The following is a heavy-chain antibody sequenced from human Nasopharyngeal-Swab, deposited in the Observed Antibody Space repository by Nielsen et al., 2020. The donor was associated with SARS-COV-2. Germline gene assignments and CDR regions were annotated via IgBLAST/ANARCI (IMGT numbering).Heavy chain of an antibody. J-gene: IGHJ4*02. CDR2: IDPSDSYT. Sequence: GGSLRLSCKGSGYSFTSYWISWVRQMPGKGLEWMGRIDPSDSYTNYSPSFQGHVTISADKSISTAYLQWSSLKASDTAMYYCARWAVDCSSTSCHYYFDYWGQGTLVTVSS. CDR3: ARWAVDCSSTSCHYYFDY. V-gene: IGHV5-10-1*01. CDR1: GYSFTSYW. D-gene: IGHD2-2*01.